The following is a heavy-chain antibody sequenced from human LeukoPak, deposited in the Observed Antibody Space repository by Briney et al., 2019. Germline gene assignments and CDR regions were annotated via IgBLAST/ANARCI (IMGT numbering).Heavy chain of an antibody. D-gene: IGHD3-9*01. J-gene: IGHJ4*02. CDR3: ARSPHLLRYFDTAPYYFDY. CDR2: IYYSGIT. Sequence: SETLSLTCTVSGGSISSSSYYWGWIRQPPGKGLEWIGSIYYSGITYYNPSLKSRVTISVDTSKNQFSLKLSSVTAADTAVYYRARSPHLLRYFDTAPYYFDYWGQGTLVTVSS. CDR1: GGSISSSSYY. V-gene: IGHV4-39*01.